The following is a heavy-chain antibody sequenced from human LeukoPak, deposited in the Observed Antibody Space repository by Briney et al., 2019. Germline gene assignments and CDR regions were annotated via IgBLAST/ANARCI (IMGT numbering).Heavy chain of an antibody. CDR3: AKDQGIAAPRPHYMDV. J-gene: IGHJ6*03. D-gene: IGHD6-13*01. Sequence: GGSLRLSCAASGFTFSSYGMHWVRQAPGKGLEWVAFIRYDGSNKYYADSVKGRFTISRDNSKNTLYLQMNSLRAEDTAVYYCAKDQGIAAPRPHYMDVWGKGTTVTVSS. V-gene: IGHV3-30*02. CDR1: GFTFSSYG. CDR2: IRYDGSNK.